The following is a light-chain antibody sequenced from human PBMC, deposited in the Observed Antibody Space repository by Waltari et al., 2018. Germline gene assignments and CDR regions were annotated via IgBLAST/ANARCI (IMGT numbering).Light chain of an antibody. CDR3: VLYMGSGSYWV. Sequence: QTVVTQEPSFSVSPGGTVTLTCGLSSGSVSTSYFPSWYHQTPGQAPRTLIYSTNTRSSGVPDRFSGSILGNKAALTITGAQADDESDYYCVLYMGSGSYWVFGGGTKLTVL. CDR2: STN. J-gene: IGLJ3*02. V-gene: IGLV8-61*01. CDR1: SGSVSTSYF.